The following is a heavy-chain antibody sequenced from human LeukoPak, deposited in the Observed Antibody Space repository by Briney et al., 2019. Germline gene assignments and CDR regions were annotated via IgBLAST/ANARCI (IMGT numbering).Heavy chain of an antibody. D-gene: IGHD4-17*01. CDR1: GFTVSSNY. J-gene: IGHJ4*02. CDR3: ARVDYEYYFDY. Sequence: QPGGSLRLSCAASGFTVSSNYMSWVRQAPGKGLKWVSVIYSGGSTYYADSVKGRFTISRDNPKNTLYLQMNSLRAEDTAVYYCARVDYEYYFDYWGQGTLVTVSS. CDR2: IYSGGST. V-gene: IGHV3-53*01.